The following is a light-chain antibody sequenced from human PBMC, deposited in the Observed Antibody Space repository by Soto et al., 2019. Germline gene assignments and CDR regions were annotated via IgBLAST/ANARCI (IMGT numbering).Light chain of an antibody. CDR3: AAWDDSLNGVV. V-gene: IGLV1-36*01. CDR1: RSNIGDNA. J-gene: IGLJ2*01. Sequence: QSVLTQPPSVSEAPRQRVTISCSGSRSNIGDNAVNWYQQLPGKAPKLLIYYDDLLPSGVSDRFSGSKSGTSASLAISGLQSEDAADYYCAAWDDSLNGVVFGGGTKLTVL. CDR2: YDD.